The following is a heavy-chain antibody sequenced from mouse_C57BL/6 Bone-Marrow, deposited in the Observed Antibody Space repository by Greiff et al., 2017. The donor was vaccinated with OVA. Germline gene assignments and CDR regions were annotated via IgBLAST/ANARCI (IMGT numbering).Heavy chain of an antibody. J-gene: IGHJ2*01. CDR2: IAPETGGT. CDR1: GYTFTDYE. Sequence: VQLQQSGAELVRPGASVTLSCKASGYTFTDYEMHWVKQTPVHGLEWIGAIAPETGGTAYNQKFKGKAILTADKSSSTAYMELRSLTSEDSAVYYCTGGNSTLGYWGQGTTLTVSS. V-gene: IGHV1-15*01. D-gene: IGHD2-1*01. CDR3: TGGNSTLGY.